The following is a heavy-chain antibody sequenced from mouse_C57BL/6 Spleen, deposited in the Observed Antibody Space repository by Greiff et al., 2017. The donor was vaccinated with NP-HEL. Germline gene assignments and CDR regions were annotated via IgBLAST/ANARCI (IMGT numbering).Heavy chain of an antibody. CDR2: INYDGSST. CDR3: ARDDGYHFDY. D-gene: IGHD2-3*01. V-gene: IGHV5-16*01. CDR1: GFTFSDYY. Sequence: EVQRVESEGGLVQPGSSMKLSCTASGFTFSDYYMAWVRQVPEKGLEWVANINYDGSSTYYLDSSKSRFIISRDNAKNILYLQMSSLKSEDTATYYCARDDGYHFDYWGQGTTLTVSS. J-gene: IGHJ2*01.